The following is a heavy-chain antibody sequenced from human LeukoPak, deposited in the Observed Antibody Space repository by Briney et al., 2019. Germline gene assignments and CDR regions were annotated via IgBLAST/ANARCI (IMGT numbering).Heavy chain of an antibody. Sequence: PSETLPLTCTVSGGSISSGDYYWSWIRQPPGKGLEWIGYIYYSGSTYYNPSLKSRVTISVDTSKNQFSLKLSSVTAADTAVYYCARSVEQQWLVPGNWFDPWGQGTLVTVSS. J-gene: IGHJ5*02. D-gene: IGHD6-19*01. CDR2: IYYSGST. CDR1: GGSISSGDYY. CDR3: ARSVEQQWLVPGNWFDP. V-gene: IGHV4-30-4*01.